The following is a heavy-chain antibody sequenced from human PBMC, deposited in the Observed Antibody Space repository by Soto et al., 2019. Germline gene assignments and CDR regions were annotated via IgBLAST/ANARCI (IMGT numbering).Heavy chain of an antibody. J-gene: IGHJ4*02. CDR3: AGGAVAGTSPAY. V-gene: IGHV4-4*02. Sequence: QVQLQESGPGLVKPSGTLSLTCAVSSGSITSSNWWSWVRQPPGKGLEWIGEIYHSGSTNYNPSLKXXXXXXXXXXXNVFSLKLSSVTAADTAMYYCAGGAVAGTSPAYWGQGTLVTVSS. CDR2: IYHSGST. CDR1: SGSITSSNW. D-gene: IGHD6-19*01.